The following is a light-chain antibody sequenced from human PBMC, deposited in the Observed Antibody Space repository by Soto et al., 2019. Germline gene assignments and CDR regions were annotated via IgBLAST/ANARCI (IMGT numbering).Light chain of an antibody. Sequence: QSALTQPASVSGSPGQSITISCTGTSSDVGGYNYVSWYQQHPGKAPKLMIYEVSNRPSGVSNRFPGSKSGNTASLTISGLQAEDEADYYCSSYTSSSTVHVVFGGGTKLTVL. CDR3: SSYTSSSTVHVV. J-gene: IGLJ2*01. CDR2: EVS. CDR1: SSDVGGYNY. V-gene: IGLV2-14*01.